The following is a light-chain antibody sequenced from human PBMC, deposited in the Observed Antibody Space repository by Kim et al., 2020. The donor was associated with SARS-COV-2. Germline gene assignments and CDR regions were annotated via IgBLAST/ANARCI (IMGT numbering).Light chain of an antibody. V-gene: IGLV1-40*01. CDR3: QSYDNSLTSFI. J-gene: IGLJ1*01. CDR2: GNT. CDR1: NPNIGTNFD. Sequence: QSVLTQPPSVSGAPGQTVTISCAGSNPNIGTNFDVHWYRQLPGTAPKLLIHGNTNRPSGVPDRFSASKSGTSASLAITGLQAEDEADYYCQSYDNSLTSFIFGPGTKVTVL.